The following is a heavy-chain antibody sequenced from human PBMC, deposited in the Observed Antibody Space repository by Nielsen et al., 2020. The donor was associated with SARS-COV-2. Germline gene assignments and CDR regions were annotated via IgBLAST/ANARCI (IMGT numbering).Heavy chain of an antibody. CDR3: ARVANYDYYYYTDV. J-gene: IGHJ6*03. V-gene: IGHV4-30-4*01. CDR2: IYYSGST. CDR1: GGSISSGDYY. Sequence: SETLSLTCTVSGGSISSGDYYWSWIRQPPGKGLEWIGYIYYSGSTYYNPSLKSRVTISVDTSKNQFSLKLSSVTAADTAVYYCARVANYDYYYYTDVWGKGTTVTVSS.